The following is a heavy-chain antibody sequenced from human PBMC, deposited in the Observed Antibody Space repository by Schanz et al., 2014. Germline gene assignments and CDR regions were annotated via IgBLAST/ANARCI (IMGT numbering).Heavy chain of an antibody. CDR1: GGSINSGGYR. CDR2: MYSSGST. CDR3: ARLRGGGVIITT. J-gene: IGHJ5*02. Sequence: QLQLQESGPGLVKASETLSLTCSVSGGSINSGGYRWGWIRQPPGKGLEWIGTMYSSGSTYYNPSLKGGVTIPAATSSTHFSLKVISVTAADTALYYCARLRGGGVIITTWGQGTLVTVSS. D-gene: IGHD3-10*01. V-gene: IGHV4-39*02.